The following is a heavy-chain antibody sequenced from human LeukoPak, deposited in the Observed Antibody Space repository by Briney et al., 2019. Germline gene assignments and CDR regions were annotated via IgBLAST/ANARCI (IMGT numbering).Heavy chain of an antibody. J-gene: IGHJ6*03. CDR3: AKDYARYYYYYMDV. CDR2: ISWDGGST. Sequence: GGSLRLSCAASGFTFDDYAMHWVRQAPGKGLEWVSLISWDGGSTYYADSVKGRFTISRDNSKNSLYLQMNSLRAEDTALYYCAKDYARYYYYYMDVWGKGTTVTVPS. V-gene: IGHV3-43D*03. CDR1: GFTFDDYA.